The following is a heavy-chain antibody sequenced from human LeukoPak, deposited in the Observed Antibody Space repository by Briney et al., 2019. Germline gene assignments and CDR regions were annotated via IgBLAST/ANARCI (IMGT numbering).Heavy chain of an antibody. CDR1: GFTFSTYW. V-gene: IGHV3-7*01. Sequence: GGSLRLSCAASGFTFSTYWMSWVRQAPGKGLEWVANIKQDGSEKYYVDSVKGRFTISRDNAKNSLYLQMNSLRAEDTAVYYCARDRLGKLSRFDYWGQGTLVTVSS. D-gene: IGHD7-27*01. J-gene: IGHJ4*02. CDR3: ARDRLGKLSRFDY. CDR2: IKQDGSEK.